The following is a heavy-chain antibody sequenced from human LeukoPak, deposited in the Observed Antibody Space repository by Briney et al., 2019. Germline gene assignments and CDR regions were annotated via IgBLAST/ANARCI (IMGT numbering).Heavy chain of an antibody. CDR1: GFTFSSYS. D-gene: IGHD3-9*01. CDR2: ISSSSSYI. CDR3: ARVDYDVLTGYPEGSSGVAWFDP. Sequence: GGSLRLSCAASGFTFSSYSMNWVRQAPGKGLEWVSSISSSSSYIYYADSVKGRFTISRDNAKNSLYLQMNSLRAEDTAVYYCARVDYDVLTGYPEGSSGVAWFDPWGQGTLVTVSS. J-gene: IGHJ5*02. V-gene: IGHV3-21*01.